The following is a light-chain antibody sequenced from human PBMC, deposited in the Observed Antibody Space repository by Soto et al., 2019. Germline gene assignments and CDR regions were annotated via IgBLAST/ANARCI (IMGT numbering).Light chain of an antibody. V-gene: IGLV3-1*01. CDR1: KLGDKY. CDR2: QDS. Sequence: SYELTQPPSVSVSPGQTASITCSGDKLGDKYACWYQQKPGQYPVLVIYQDSKRPSGIPERFSGSNSGNTATLTISGTQAMDEAAYYGQAWDSSTVVFGGGTKVTVL. CDR3: QAWDSSTVV. J-gene: IGLJ2*01.